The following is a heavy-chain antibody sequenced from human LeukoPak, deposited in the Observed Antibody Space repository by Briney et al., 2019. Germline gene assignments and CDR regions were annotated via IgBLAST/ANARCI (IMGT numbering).Heavy chain of an antibody. V-gene: IGHV1-69*04. CDR3: ARERSEYYYDSSGSGFDI. Sequence: SVKVSCKASGGTFSSYAISWVRQAPGHGLEWMGRIIPILGIANYAQKFQGRVTITADKSTSTAYTELRSLRSEDTAVYYCARERSEYYYDSSGSGFDIWGQGTMVTGSS. CDR1: GGTFSSYA. CDR2: IIPILGIA. J-gene: IGHJ3*02. D-gene: IGHD3-22*01.